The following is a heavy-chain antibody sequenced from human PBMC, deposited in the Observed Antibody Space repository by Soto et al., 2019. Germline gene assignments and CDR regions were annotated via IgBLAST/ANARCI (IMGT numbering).Heavy chain of an antibody. J-gene: IGHJ2*01. CDR3: AKLNWYFDL. Sequence: QVQLQASGPGLVKPSETLSLPCTVSGCSIRSYFWPWIRQPPGKGLAWIGYIYYPGGTTYNPSLKGRATISVGTSKNRFPLQLSSVTAADTAVYSGAKLNWYFDLWGRGTLVTVSS. CDR2: IYYPGGT. V-gene: IGHV4-59*01. CDR1: GCSIRSYF.